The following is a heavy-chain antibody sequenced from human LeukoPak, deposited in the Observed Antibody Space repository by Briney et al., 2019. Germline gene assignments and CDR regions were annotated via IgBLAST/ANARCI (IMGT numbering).Heavy chain of an antibody. J-gene: IGHJ4*02. Sequence: SETLSLTCTVSGGSISSSSYYWGWIRQPPGKGLEWIGSIYYSGSTYYNPSLKSRVTISVDTSKNQFPLKLSSVTAADTAVYYCARANYVVTAQIDYWGQGTLVTVSS. V-gene: IGHV4-39*06. CDR2: IYYSGST. CDR1: GGSISSSSYY. D-gene: IGHD2-21*02. CDR3: ARANYVVTAQIDY.